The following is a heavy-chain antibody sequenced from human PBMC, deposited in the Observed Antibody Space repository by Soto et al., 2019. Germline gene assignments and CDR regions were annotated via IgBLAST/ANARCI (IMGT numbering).Heavy chain of an antibody. V-gene: IGHV1-69*01. CDR2: IIPIPGTA. Sequence: QVQLVQSGAEVKKPGSSVKVSCKASGGTFGSYATSWVRQAPGQGVEWMGGIIPIPGTANYAQKFQGRVTIAADESTSTAYMELSSLRSEDTAVYYCARSQGSSTSLEIYYYYYYGMDVWGQGTTVTVSS. CDR3: ARSQGSSTSLEIYYYYYYGMDV. D-gene: IGHD2-2*01. J-gene: IGHJ6*02. CDR1: GGTFGSYA.